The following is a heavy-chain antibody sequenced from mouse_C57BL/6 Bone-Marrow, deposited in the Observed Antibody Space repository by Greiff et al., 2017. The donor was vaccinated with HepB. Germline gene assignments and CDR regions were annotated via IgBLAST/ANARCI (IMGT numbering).Heavy chain of an antibody. V-gene: IGHV1-81*01. CDR1: GYTFTSYG. Sequence: SGAELARPGASVKLSCKASGYTFTSYGISWVKQRTGQGLEWIGEIYPRSGNTYYNEKFKGKATLTADKSSSTAYMELRSLTSEDSAVYFCARYYDYDVGAWFAYWGQGTLVTVSA. D-gene: IGHD2-4*01. CDR2: IYPRSGNT. J-gene: IGHJ3*01. CDR3: ARYYDYDVGAWFAY.